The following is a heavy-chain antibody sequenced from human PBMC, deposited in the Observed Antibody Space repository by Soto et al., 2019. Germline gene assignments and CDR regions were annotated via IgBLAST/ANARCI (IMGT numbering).Heavy chain of an antibody. V-gene: IGHV4-59*08. CDR1: SGPTRSHN. CDR2: IYYTGIT. CDR3: VRQGIDYLHGLVDV. J-gene: IGHJ6*02. D-gene: IGHD4-17*01. Sequence: QVQVQQSGPGLVKPSETLSLTCSVSSGPTRSHNWGWIRQAPGRGLEWIGYIYYTGITRYNPSLHSRVTISADTSARHLSLTLSSVTAADTAVYYCVRQGIDYLHGLVDVWGQGTTVSVSS.